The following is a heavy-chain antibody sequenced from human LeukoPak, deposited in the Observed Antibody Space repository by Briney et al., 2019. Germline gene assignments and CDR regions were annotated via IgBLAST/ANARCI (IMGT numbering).Heavy chain of an antibody. CDR2: ISSSGSTI. CDR3: ARGGLLHYGMDV. D-gene: IGHD2-15*01. J-gene: IGHJ6*04. CDR1: GFTFGSYE. V-gene: IGHV3-48*03. Sequence: GGSLRLSCAASGFTFGSYEMNWVRQAPGKGLEWVSYISSSGSTIYYADSVKGRFTISRDNAKNSLYLQMNSLRAEDTAVYYCARGGLLHYGMDVWGKGTTVTVSS.